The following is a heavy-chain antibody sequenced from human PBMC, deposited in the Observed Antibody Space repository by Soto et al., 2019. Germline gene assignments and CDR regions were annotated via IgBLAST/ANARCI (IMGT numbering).Heavy chain of an antibody. V-gene: IGHV3-23*01. Sequence: EVQLLESGGGLVQPGGSLRLSCAASGFTFSSYAMTWVRQAPGKGLEWVSGISGSGGSTFYADSVKGRFTISRDNSKNTLYLQMNSLRAEDTAVYYCARVPTYYCDRSGYYYDYWGQGTLVIVSS. J-gene: IGHJ4*02. CDR2: ISGSGGST. CDR3: ARVPTYYCDRSGYYYDY. D-gene: IGHD3-22*01. CDR1: GFTFSSYA.